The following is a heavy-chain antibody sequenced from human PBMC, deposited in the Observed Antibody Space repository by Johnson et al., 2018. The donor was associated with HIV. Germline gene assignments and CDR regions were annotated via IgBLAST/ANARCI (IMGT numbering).Heavy chain of an antibody. CDR1: GFTVSSNY. J-gene: IGHJ3*02. D-gene: IGHD5-24*01. Sequence: EQLVESGGGLVQPGGSLRLSCTASGFTVSSNYMSWVRQAPGKGLEWVSVIYSGGSTYYADSVKGRFTISRDNSKNTLYLQLNSLRAEDTAVYYCAKDCGRWLQSDAFDIWGQGTMVTVSS. CDR2: IYSGGST. V-gene: IGHV3-66*01. CDR3: AKDCGRWLQSDAFDI.